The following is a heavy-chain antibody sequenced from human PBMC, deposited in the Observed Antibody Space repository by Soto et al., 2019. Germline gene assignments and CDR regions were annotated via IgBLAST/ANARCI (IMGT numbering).Heavy chain of an antibody. CDR2: INPGVGST. CDR1: GYTFNSYY. J-gene: IGHJ4*02. V-gene: IGHV1-46*02. CDR3: ARAMGHSTATYYFDS. Sequence: ASVKVSCKASGYTFNSYYIHWVRQAPGQGLEWMGIINPGVGSTTLSQKFQDRITLTSDTSARTVYMDLSSLRSEDAAVYYCARAMGHSTATYYFDSWGQGTLVTAPQ. D-gene: IGHD4-17*01.